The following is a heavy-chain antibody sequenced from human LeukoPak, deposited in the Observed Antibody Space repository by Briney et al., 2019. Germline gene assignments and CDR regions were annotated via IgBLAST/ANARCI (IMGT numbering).Heavy chain of an antibody. CDR3: ARCRFTMVRGVIDY. J-gene: IGHJ4*02. CDR2: INHSGGT. V-gene: IGHV4-34*01. D-gene: IGHD3-10*01. CDR1: GGSFSGYY. Sequence: PSETLSLTCAVYGGSFSGYYWSWIRQPPGKGLEWIGEINHSGGTNYNPSLKSRVTISVDTSKNQFSLKLSSVTAADTAVYYCARCRFTMVRGVIDYWGQGTLVTVSS.